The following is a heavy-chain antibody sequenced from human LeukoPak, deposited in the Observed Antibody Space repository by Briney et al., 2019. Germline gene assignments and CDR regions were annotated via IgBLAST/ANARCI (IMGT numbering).Heavy chain of an antibody. CDR3: ARGGQSADNWFDP. CDR2: IGGSGVAT. J-gene: IGHJ5*02. V-gene: IGHV3-48*02. CDR1: GFTFSNFW. Sequence: PGGSLRLSCAASGFTFSNFWMTWVRQAPGKGLEWVAYIGGSGVATYYTDFVRGRFTISRDNARNSLYLQMNSLGDEDTAIYYCARGGQSADNWFDPWGQGILVTVSS. D-gene: IGHD3-3*01.